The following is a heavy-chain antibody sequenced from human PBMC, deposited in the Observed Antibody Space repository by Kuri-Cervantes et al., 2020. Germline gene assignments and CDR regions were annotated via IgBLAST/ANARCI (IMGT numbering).Heavy chain of an antibody. J-gene: IGHJ6*02. D-gene: IGHD2-2*01. CDR3: ASGRKVVVVPAAMPGYYYYGMDV. V-gene: IGHV1-2*02. Sequence: ASVKVSCKASGYTFTGYYMHWVRQAPGQGLEWMGWINPNSGGTNYAQKVQGRVTMTRDTSTSTAYMELRSLRSDDTAVYYCASGRKVVVVPAAMPGYYYYGMDVWGQGTTVTVSS. CDR1: GYTFTGYY. CDR2: INPNSGGT.